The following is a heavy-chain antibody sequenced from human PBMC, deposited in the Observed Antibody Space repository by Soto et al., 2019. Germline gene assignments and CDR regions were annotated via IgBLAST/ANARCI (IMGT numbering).Heavy chain of an antibody. J-gene: IGHJ5*02. CDR2: LSRSGGAT. D-gene: IGHD1-7*01. CDR3: SKGEMSTIRNSFDP. Sequence: EVQLLESGGGLVQPGGSLTLSCTASGFNTRFYSMSWVRQTPGKGLEWVAALSRSGGATYYADSVRGRFTISRDASKDTLFLQMNNLRPEDTALYYCSKGEMSTIRNSFDPWGQGTLVTVSS. V-gene: IGHV3-23*01. CDR1: GFNTRFYS.